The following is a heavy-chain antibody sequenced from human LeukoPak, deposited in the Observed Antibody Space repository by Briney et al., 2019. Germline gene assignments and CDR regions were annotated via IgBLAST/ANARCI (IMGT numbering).Heavy chain of an antibody. CDR1: GFTFSSYA. V-gene: IGHV3-64*01. CDR2: ISSNGGST. CDR3: ARSKDSYAIYYYYYMDV. D-gene: IGHD5-18*01. Sequence: GGSLRLSCAASGFTFSSYAMHWVRQAPGKGLEYVSAISSNGGSTYYANSVKGRFTISRDNSKNTLYLQMGSLRAEDMAVYYRARSKDSYAIYYYYYMDVWGKGTTVTVSS. J-gene: IGHJ6*03.